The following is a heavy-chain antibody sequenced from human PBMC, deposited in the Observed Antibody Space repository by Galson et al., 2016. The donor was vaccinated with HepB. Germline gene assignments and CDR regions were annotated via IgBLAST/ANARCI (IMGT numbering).Heavy chain of an antibody. CDR2: IGGGGGSP. CDR1: GITLRNFI. V-gene: IGHV3-23*01. Sequence: SLRLSCAASGITLRNFIIHWVRQPPGKGLEWVAAIGGGGGSPSYADSVKGRFTISRDNSKNTLYLEMNSLRAEDTAVYYCVKGWNRGSYQRDYWGQGTLVTVSS. CDR3: VKGWNRGSYQRDY. D-gene: IGHD1-26*01. J-gene: IGHJ4*02.